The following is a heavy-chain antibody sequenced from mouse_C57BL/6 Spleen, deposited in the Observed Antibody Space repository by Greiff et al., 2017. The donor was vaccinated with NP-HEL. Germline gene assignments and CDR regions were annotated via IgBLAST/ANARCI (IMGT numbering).Heavy chain of an antibody. D-gene: IGHD1-1*01. Sequence: VQLQQSGPELVKPGASVKISCKASGYAFSSSWMNWVKQRPGKGLEWIGRIYPGDGDTNYNGKFKGKATLTADKSSSTAYMQLSSLTSGVSAVFFCAREAPITTVVAHFHYWRQGTSLTVSS. CDR1: GYAFSSSW. CDR2: IYPGDGDT. J-gene: IGHJ2*02. V-gene: IGHV1-82*01. CDR3: AREAPITTVVAHFHY.